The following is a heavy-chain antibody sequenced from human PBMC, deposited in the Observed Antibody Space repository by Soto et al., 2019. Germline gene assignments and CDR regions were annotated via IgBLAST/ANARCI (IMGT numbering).Heavy chain of an antibody. D-gene: IGHD3-22*01. CDR1: GFTFSSYA. CDR3: ARDRGSSGFYGMDV. J-gene: IGHJ6*02. CDR2: ISYDGSNK. Sequence: QVQLVESGGGVVQPGRSLRLSCAASGFTFSSYAMHWVRQAPGKGLEWMAVISYDGSNKYYADSVKGRFTISRDNSKNTLYLQMNSLRAEDTAVYYCARDRGSSGFYGMDVWGQGTTVTVSS. V-gene: IGHV3-30-3*01.